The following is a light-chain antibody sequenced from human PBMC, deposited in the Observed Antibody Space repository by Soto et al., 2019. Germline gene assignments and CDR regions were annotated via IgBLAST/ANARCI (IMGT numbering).Light chain of an antibody. V-gene: IGKV3-15*01. CDR3: QQHDHWPAT. J-gene: IGKJ1*01. CDR1: QTVSSN. CDR2: GAS. Sequence: VMTQSPATLSVSPGETATLSCRASQTVSSNLAWYHQKPGQAPRLLIYGASTRATGIPARFSGSGSGTEFTLTISSLQSEDFAVYFCQQHDHWPATFGQGTKVDI.